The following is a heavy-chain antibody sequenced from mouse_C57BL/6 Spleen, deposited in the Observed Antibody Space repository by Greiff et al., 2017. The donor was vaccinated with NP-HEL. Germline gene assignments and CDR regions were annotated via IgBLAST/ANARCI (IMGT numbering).Heavy chain of an antibody. Sequence: VMLVESGAELARPGASVKLSCKASGYTFTSYGISWVKQRTGQGLEWIGEIYPRSGNTYYNEKFKGKATLTADKSSSTAYMELRSLTSEDSAVYFCARHGDGNYDYYAMDYWGQGTSVTVSS. V-gene: IGHV1-81*01. D-gene: IGHD2-1*01. CDR1: GYTFTSYG. CDR3: ARHGDGNYDYYAMDY. CDR2: IYPRSGNT. J-gene: IGHJ4*01.